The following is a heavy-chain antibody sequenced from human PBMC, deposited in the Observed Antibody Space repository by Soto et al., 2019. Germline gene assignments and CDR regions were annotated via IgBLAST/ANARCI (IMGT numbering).Heavy chain of an antibody. Sequence: SETLSLTCTVTGDSINNRSYYWGWIRQPPGKGLEWIGSIYYSGGTYNNPSLKSRVSMSVDTSKNQFSLKLRSVTAADTALYYCARQRTSVVTQAYLHSWGQESLSTVSS. CDR1: GDSINNRSYY. D-gene: IGHD2-21*02. J-gene: IGHJ4*02. V-gene: IGHV4-39*01. CDR2: IYYSGGT. CDR3: ARQRTSVVTQAYLHS.